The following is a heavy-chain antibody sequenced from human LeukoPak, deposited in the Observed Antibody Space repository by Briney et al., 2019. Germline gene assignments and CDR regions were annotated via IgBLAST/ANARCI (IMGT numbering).Heavy chain of an antibody. CDR1: GGSFSGYY. CDR3: ARATYDSSGYYEYYFDY. Sequence: SETLSLTCAVYGGSFSGYYWSWIRQPPGKGLEWIGKIYHSGSTNYNPSLKSRVTISLDTSKNQFSLKLSSVTAADTAVYYCARATYDSSGYYEYYFDYWGQGTLVTVSS. D-gene: IGHD3-22*01. V-gene: IGHV4-34*01. J-gene: IGHJ4*02. CDR2: IYHSGST.